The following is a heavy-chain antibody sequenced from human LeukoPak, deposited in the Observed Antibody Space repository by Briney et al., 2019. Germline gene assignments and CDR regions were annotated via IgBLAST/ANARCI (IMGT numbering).Heavy chain of an antibody. CDR3: ARESGSGSYRH. CDR2: IYYSGST. D-gene: IGHD3-10*01. V-gene: IGHV4-59*01. Sequence: PSETLSLTCTVSGGSSSSYYWSWIRQPPGKGLEWIGYIYYSGSTNYNPSLKSRVTISVDTSKNQFSLKLSSVTAADTAVYYCARESGSGSYRHWGQGALVTVSS. CDR1: GGSSSSYY. J-gene: IGHJ4*02.